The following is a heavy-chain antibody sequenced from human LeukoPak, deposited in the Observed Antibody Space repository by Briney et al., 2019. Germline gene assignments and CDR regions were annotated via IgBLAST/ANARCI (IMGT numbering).Heavy chain of an antibody. Sequence: GGSLRLSCTVSGFTFSSYAMSWVRQAPGKGLEWVSAISSTGGNTYHADSVKGRFTISRDNSKNTLYLQMNSLRVEDTAVYYCARRGESTNYGDYRFDSWGQGTLVIVSS. V-gene: IGHV3-23*01. CDR2: ISSTGGNT. D-gene: IGHD4-17*01. CDR3: ARRGESTNYGDYRFDS. J-gene: IGHJ4*02. CDR1: GFTFSSYA.